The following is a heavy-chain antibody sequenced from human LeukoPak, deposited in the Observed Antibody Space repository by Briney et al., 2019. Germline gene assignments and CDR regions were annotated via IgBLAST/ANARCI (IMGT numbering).Heavy chain of an antibody. CDR1: GYSFTSYW. D-gene: IGHD3-9*01. J-gene: IGHJ6*02. CDR3: ARHYSLGYFDYYYYGMDV. CDR2: IYPGDSDT. V-gene: IGHV5-51*01. Sequence: PGESLKISCKGSGYSFTSYWIGWARQMPGKGLEWMGIIYPGDSDTRYSPSFQGQVTISADKSISTAYLQWSSLKASDTAMYYCARHYSLGYFDYYYYGMDVRDQGTTVTVSS.